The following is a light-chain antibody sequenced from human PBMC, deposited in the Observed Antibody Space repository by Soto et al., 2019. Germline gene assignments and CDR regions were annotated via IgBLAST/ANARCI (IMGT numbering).Light chain of an antibody. Sequence: QSVLTQPPSVSGAPGQRVTISCTGSSSNIGAGYDVHWYQQLPGTAPKLLIYGNSNRPSGVPDRFSGSKSGTSASLAITGLQAEDEAAYYCPSYDSSLSAHVVFGGGTKLTVL. J-gene: IGLJ2*01. CDR1: SSNIGAGYD. CDR2: GNS. V-gene: IGLV1-40*01. CDR3: PSYDSSLSAHVV.